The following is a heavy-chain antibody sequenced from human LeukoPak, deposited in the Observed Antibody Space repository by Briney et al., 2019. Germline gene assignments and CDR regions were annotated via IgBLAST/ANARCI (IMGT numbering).Heavy chain of an antibody. CDR1: GYTFTGYY. CDR2: INPNSGGT. J-gene: IGHJ6*02. CDR3: ARVRHYYGSGSYPDYYYGMDV. V-gene: IGHV1-2*02. Sequence: ASVKVSCKASGYTFTGYYMHWVRQAPGQGLEWMGWINPNSGGTNHAQKFQGRVTMTRDTSISTAYMELSRLRSDDTAVYYCARVRHYYGSGSYPDYYYGMDVWGQGTTVTVSS. D-gene: IGHD3-10*01.